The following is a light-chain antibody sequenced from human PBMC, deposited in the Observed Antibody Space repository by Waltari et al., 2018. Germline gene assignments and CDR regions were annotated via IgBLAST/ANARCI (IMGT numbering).Light chain of an antibody. CDR1: QTVRRY. CDR3: QQRSNWPYT. J-gene: IGKJ2*01. CDR2: DAS. V-gene: IGKV3-11*01. Sequence: EIVLTQSPATLSLSPGERATLSCRASQTVRRYLAWYQQKPGQAPRLRIFDASIRATGIPAKFSGSGSGTDFTLTVSNLEPEDFAVYYCQQRSNWPYTFGQGTRVEIK.